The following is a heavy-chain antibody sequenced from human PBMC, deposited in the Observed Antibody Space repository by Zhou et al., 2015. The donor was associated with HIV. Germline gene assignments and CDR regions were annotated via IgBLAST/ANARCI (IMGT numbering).Heavy chain of an antibody. J-gene: IGHJ6*03. V-gene: IGHV1-69*01. CDR3: ARAGAVVEAHYYYYYYMDV. CDR1: GGTFSSYA. D-gene: IGHD2-15*01. CDR2: IIPIFGTA. Sequence: QVQLVQSGAEVKKPGSSVKVSCKASGGTFSSYAISWVRQAPGQGLEWMGGIIPIFGTANYAQKFQGRVTITADESTSTAYMELSSLRSEDTAVYYCARAGAVVEAHYYYYYYMDVWGKGTTVTVSS.